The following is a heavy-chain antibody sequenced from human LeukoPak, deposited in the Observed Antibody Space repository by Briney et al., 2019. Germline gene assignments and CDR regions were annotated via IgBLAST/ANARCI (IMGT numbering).Heavy chain of an antibody. CDR3: ARQGDGDLDY. Sequence: SETLSLTCTVSGVSISSSSYYWGWLRQPPGKGLEWIGSIYYSGSTYYNPSLKSRVTISVDTSKNQFSLKLSSVTAADTAVYYCARQGDGDLDYWGQGTLVTVSS. D-gene: IGHD4-17*01. CDR1: GVSISSSSYY. CDR2: IYYSGST. V-gene: IGHV4-39*07. J-gene: IGHJ4*02.